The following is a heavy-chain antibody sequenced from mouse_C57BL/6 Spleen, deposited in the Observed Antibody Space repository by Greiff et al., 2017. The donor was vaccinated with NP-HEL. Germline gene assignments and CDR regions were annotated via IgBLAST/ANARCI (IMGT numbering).Heavy chain of an antibody. CDR3: ALYYSNYAAWFAY. Sequence: QVQLQQPGAELVMPGASVKLSCKASGYTFTSYWMHWVKQRPGQGLEWIGEIDPSDSYTNYNQKFKGKSTLTVDKSSSTAYMQLSSLTSEDSAVYYCALYYSNYAAWFAYWGQGTLVTVSA. D-gene: IGHD2-5*01. CDR1: GYTFTSYW. V-gene: IGHV1-69*01. J-gene: IGHJ3*01. CDR2: IDPSDSYT.